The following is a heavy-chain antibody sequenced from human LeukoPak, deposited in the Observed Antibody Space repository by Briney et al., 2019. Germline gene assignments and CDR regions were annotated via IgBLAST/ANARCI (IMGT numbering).Heavy chain of an antibody. D-gene: IGHD1-26*01. CDR3: ARFYANEWELPH. V-gene: IGHV3-21*01. J-gene: IGHJ4*02. CDR1: GFIFSTYS. Sequence: GGSLRLSCAASGFIFSTYSMNWVRQAPGKGLEWVSSISSSGRHIYYADSVKGRFTISRDNVRNSLYLQMNSLRAEDTAVYYCARFYANEWELPHWGQGTLVTVSS. CDR2: ISSSGRHI.